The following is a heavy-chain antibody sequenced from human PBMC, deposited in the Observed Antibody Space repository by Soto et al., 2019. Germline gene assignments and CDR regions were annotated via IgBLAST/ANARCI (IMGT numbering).Heavy chain of an antibody. CDR2: IIPIFGTA. CDR1: GGTFSSYA. D-gene: IGHD3-3*01. J-gene: IGHJ3*02. V-gene: IGHV1-69*13. Sequence: SVKVSCKASGGTFSSYAISWVRQAPGQGLGWMGGIIPIFGTANYAQKFQGRVTITADESTSTAYMELSSLRSEVTAVYYCARQGGGNGDLEWLLYGNKKAAGVIDIPGQAIIVTVSS. CDR3: ARQGGGNGDLEWLLYGNKKAAGVIDI.